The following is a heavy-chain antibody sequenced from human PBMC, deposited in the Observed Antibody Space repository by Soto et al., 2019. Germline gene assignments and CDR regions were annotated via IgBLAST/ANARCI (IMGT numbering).Heavy chain of an antibody. CDR2: IYSDGGT. V-gene: IGHV4-61*01. Sequence: SETLPLTCTVSVDSVISATYSYSWIRQPPGNGLEWIGYIYSDGGTTYNSSLKRRVTISTDKSRSQLSLQLTSATPADTAVYYCARVLPGIAAAYDAVDVWGQGTMVT. CDR3: ARVLPGIAAAYDAVDV. CDR1: VDSVISATYS. D-gene: IGHD6-13*01. J-gene: IGHJ3*01.